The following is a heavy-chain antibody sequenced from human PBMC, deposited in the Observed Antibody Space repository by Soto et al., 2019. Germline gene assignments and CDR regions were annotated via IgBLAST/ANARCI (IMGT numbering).Heavy chain of an antibody. CDR1: GGSISSGGYS. CDR2: IYHSGST. Sequence: QLQLQESGSGLVKPSQTLSLTCAVSGGSISSGGYSWSWIRQPPGKGLEWIGYIYHSGSTYYNPSLKSRVTISVDRSKNQFSLKLSSVTAADTAVYYCARAIQNYGDYQEFYYYYYGMDVWGQGTTVAVSS. D-gene: IGHD4-17*01. CDR3: ARAIQNYGDYQEFYYYYYGMDV. J-gene: IGHJ6*02. V-gene: IGHV4-30-2*01.